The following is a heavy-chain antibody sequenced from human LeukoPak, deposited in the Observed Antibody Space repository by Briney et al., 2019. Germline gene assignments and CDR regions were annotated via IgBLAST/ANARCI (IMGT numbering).Heavy chain of an antibody. J-gene: IGHJ3*02. D-gene: IGHD1-1*01. CDR1: GFTVSSNY. CDR2: IYSGGTT. Sequence: GGSLSLSCAASGFTVSSNYMSWVRQAPGKGLEWVSVIYSGGTTYYADSVKGRFTISRDNSKNTLYLQMNSLRAEDTAVYYCARDGVPDAFDIWGQGTMVTVSS. V-gene: IGHV3-53*01. CDR3: ARDGVPDAFDI.